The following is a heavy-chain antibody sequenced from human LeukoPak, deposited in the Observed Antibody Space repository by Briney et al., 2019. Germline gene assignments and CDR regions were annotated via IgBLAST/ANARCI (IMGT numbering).Heavy chain of an antibody. D-gene: IGHD2-21*01. CDR1: GGSISAYD. V-gene: IGHV4-59*08. CDR2: VYYSGNT. J-gene: IGHJ3*01. Sequence: KPSETLSLTCTVSGGSISAYDWSWIRQPPGKGLEWIGCVYYSGNTNYNPSPKSRVSISLDTSKNQFSLKLNSVTAADTAVYYCASHTYYYHYGGDNPTAVGAFDFWGQGARVTVSS. CDR3: ASHTYYYHYGGDNPTAVGAFDF.